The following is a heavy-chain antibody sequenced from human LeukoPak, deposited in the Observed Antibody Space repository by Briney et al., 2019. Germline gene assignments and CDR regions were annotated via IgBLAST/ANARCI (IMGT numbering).Heavy chain of an antibody. Sequence: TGGSLRLSCAASGFTFSDYYMSWIRQAPGKGLEWVSYISSSGSTIYYADSVKGRFTISRDNAKNSLYLQMNSPRAEDTAVYYCARDSSGYLPFDYWGQGTLVTVSS. CDR1: GFTFSDYY. CDR2: ISSSGSTI. V-gene: IGHV3-11*01. CDR3: ARDSSGYLPFDY. D-gene: IGHD3-22*01. J-gene: IGHJ4*02.